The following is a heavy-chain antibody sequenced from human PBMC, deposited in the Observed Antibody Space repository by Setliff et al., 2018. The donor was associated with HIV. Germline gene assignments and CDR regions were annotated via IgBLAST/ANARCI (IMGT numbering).Heavy chain of an antibody. V-gene: IGHV3-15*01. D-gene: IGHD6-19*01. J-gene: IGHJ4*02. CDR2: IKSETDGGTT. CDR1: DFTFKNAW. CDR3: AKTNGWYLIDY. Sequence: PGGSLRLSCATADFTFKNAWMTWVRQAPGKGLEWVGRIKSETDGGTTDYAAPVKGRFTVSRDSSKNTLYLQMDSLRTEDTAVYYCAKTNGWYLIDYWGQGTLVTVSS.